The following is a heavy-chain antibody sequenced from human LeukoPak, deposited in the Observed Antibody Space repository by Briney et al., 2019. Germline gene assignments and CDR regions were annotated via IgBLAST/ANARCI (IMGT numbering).Heavy chain of an antibody. CDR3: ARAMSDYYDSSGYSTDAFDI. CDR2: INPILGIA. D-gene: IGHD3-22*01. Sequence: ASVKVSCKASGGTFSSYAISWVRQAPGQGLEWMGGINPILGIANYAQKFQGRVTITADKSTSTAYMELSSLRSEDTAVYYCARAMSDYYDSSGYSTDAFDIWGQGTMVTVSS. J-gene: IGHJ3*02. V-gene: IGHV1-69*10. CDR1: GGTFSSYA.